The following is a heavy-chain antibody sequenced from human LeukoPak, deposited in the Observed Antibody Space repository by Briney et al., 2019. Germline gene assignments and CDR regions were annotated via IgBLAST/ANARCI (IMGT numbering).Heavy chain of an antibody. D-gene: IGHD6-19*01. CDR3: ASGSSGWYGEI. V-gene: IGHV3-74*01. Sequence: GGSLRLSCAASGFTFNNYWMHWVRQAPGKGLVWVSRINSDGSITNCVDSVKGRFTMSRDNARNTLYLQMNSLRAEDTAVYHCASGSSGWYGEIWGQGTLVTVSS. CDR2: INSDGSIT. J-gene: IGHJ4*02. CDR1: GFTFNNYW.